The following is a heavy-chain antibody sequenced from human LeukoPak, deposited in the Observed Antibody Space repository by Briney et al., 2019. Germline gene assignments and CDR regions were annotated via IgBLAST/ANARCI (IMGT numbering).Heavy chain of an antibody. CDR1: GFTVSSNY. D-gene: IGHD3-22*01. Sequence: PGGSLRLSCAASGFTVSSNYMSWVRQAPGKGLVWVSRINSDGSSTNYADSVKGRFTISRDNAKNTLYLQMNSLRAEDTAVYYCARVRGYDTSDYDYWGQGTLVTVSS. CDR3: ARVRGYDTSDYDY. J-gene: IGHJ4*02. CDR2: INSDGSST. V-gene: IGHV3-74*01.